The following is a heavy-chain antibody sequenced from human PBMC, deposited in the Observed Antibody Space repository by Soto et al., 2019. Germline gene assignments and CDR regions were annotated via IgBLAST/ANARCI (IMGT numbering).Heavy chain of an antibody. CDR1: GFTFSSYA. CDR3: AKGRGQNWNVDC. CDR2: ISGSGGTA. V-gene: IGHV3-23*01. D-gene: IGHD1-1*01. J-gene: IGHJ4*02. Sequence: EVQLLESGGGSVQPGGSLRLSCAASGFTFSSYAMHWVRRPPGKGLEWVSSISGSGGTAYYADSVKGRFSISRDSLVNTLYLQMNSLRAEDTAVYYCAKGRGQNWNVDCWGQGTRVTVSP.